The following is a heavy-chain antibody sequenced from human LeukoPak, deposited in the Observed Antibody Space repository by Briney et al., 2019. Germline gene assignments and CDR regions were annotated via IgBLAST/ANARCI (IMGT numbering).Heavy chain of an antibody. D-gene: IGHD6-13*01. CDR1: GFSLSTRGVG. Sequence: KESGPTLVKPPQTLTLTCTFSGFSLSTRGVGVGWIRQPPGKALEWLALIYWDDDKRYSPSLKSRLTITKDTSKNQVVLTMTNMDPVDTATYYCARRESSRPFDPWGQGTLVTVSS. CDR3: ARRESSRPFDP. CDR2: IYWDDDK. J-gene: IGHJ5*02. V-gene: IGHV2-5*02.